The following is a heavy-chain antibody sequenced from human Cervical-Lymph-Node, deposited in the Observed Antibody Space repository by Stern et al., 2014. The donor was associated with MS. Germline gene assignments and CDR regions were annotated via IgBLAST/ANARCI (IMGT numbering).Heavy chain of an antibody. J-gene: IGHJ6*02. D-gene: IGHD1-26*01. CDR2: FIPVFGTP. CDR3: TRGASSAAWYRHAVDV. V-gene: IGHV1-69*01. Sequence: VQLLESGAEVRKPGSSVKVSCKASGGALNTYAIHWVRLAPGQGLEWMGGFIPVFGTPVYAQKFKGRVTIAADESTSTDYMELSSLRSDDTDVYYCTRGASSAAWYRHAVDVWGQGTTVTVSS. CDR1: GGALNTYA.